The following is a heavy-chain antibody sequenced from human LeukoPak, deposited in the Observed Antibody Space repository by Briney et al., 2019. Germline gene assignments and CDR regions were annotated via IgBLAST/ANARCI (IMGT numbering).Heavy chain of an antibody. CDR3: AKSLAPLYSSTTH. V-gene: IGHV3-23*01. J-gene: IGHJ4*02. D-gene: IGHD1-1*01. CDR2: ISGSGGST. Sequence: PGGSLRLSCAASGFTFSSYAMSWVRQAPGKGLEWVSAISGSGGSTYYADSVEGRFTIPRDNSKNTLYLQMKSLRAEDTALYYCAKSLAPLYSSTTHWGQGTLVTVSS. CDR1: GFTFSSYA.